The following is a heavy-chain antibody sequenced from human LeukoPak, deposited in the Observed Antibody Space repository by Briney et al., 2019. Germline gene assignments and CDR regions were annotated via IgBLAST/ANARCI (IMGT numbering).Heavy chain of an antibody. J-gene: IGHJ3*02. CDR2: IYYNGST. CDR1: GGSISSSSYY. Sequence: PSETLSLTCTVSGGSISSSSYYWGWIRQPPGKGLEWIGSIYYNGSTYYNPSLKSRVTISVDTSKNQFSLKLSSVTAADTAVYSCARHRMYYYDSSGRGVADAFDIWGQGTMVTVSS. CDR3: ARHRMYYYDSSGRGVADAFDI. V-gene: IGHV4-39*01. D-gene: IGHD3-22*01.